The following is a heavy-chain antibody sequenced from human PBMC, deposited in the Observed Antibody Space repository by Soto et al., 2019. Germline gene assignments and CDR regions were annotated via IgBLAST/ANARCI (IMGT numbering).Heavy chain of an antibody. Sequence: QVQLVESGGGVVQPGRSLRLSCAASGFTFSSYGMHWVRQAPGKGLEWVAVISYDGSNKYYADSVKGRFTISRDNSKNTLYLEMNSVRAEDTAVYYGAKARKRGTTVTTADYWGQGTLVTVSS. V-gene: IGHV3-30*18. CDR2: ISYDGSNK. CDR1: GFTFSSYG. CDR3: AKARKRGTTVTTADY. J-gene: IGHJ4*02. D-gene: IGHD4-17*01.